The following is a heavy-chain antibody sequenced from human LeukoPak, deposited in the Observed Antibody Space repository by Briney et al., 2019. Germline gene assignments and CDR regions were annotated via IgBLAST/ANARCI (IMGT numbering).Heavy chain of an antibody. J-gene: IGHJ5*02. V-gene: IGHV1-69*01. CDR2: IIPIFGTA. D-gene: IGHD2-2*02. Sequence: SVKVSCKASVCTFSSYAISWVRQARGQGLEWMGGIIPIFGTANYAQKFQGRVTITADESTSTAYMELSSLRSEDTAVYYCARCGPAAIFSTTFDPWGQGTLVTVSS. CDR1: VCTFSSYA. CDR3: ARCGPAAIFSTTFDP.